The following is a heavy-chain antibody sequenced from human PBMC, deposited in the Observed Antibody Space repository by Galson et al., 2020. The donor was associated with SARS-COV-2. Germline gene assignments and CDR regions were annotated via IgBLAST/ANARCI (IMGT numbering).Heavy chain of an antibody. Sequence: LSLTCAASGFTFSSYSMNWVRQAPGKGLEWVSSISSSSSYIYYADSVKGRFTISRDNAKNSLYLQMNSLRAEDTAVYYCARSYDFWSGYYSQSPYNWFDPWGQGTLVTVSS. CDR2: ISSSSSYI. CDR3: ARSYDFWSGYYSQSPYNWFDP. CDR1: GFTFSSYS. V-gene: IGHV3-21*01. D-gene: IGHD3-3*01. J-gene: IGHJ5*02.